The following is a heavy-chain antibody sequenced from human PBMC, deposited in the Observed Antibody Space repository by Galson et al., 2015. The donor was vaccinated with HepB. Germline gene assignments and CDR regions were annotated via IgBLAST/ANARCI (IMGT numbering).Heavy chain of an antibody. D-gene: IGHD6-13*01. CDR3: ARSSSWYSGNWFDP. CDR1: GYTFTSYD. V-gene: IGHV1-8*01. CDR2: MNPNSGNT. Sequence: SVKVSCKASGYTFTSYDINWVRQATGQGLEWMGWMNPNSGNTGYAQKFRGRVTMTRNTSISTAYMELSSLRSEDTAVYYCARSSSWYSGNWFDPWGQGTLVTVSS. J-gene: IGHJ5*02.